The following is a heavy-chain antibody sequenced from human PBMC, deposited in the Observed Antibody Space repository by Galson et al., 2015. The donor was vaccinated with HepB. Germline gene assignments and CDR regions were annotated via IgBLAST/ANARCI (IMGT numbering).Heavy chain of an antibody. CDR3: ARRPKLVAGTHYFDY. Sequence: QSGAEVKKPGESLKISCKASGYSFTSYWIAWVRQMPGKGLEWMGIIYPGDSDTRYSPSFQGQVTISVDKSISTAYLQWSSLEASDTGMYYCARRPKLVAGTHYFDYWSQGTLVTVSS. J-gene: IGHJ4*02. D-gene: IGHD6-19*01. CDR1: GYSFTSYW. V-gene: IGHV5-51*01. CDR2: IYPGDSDT.